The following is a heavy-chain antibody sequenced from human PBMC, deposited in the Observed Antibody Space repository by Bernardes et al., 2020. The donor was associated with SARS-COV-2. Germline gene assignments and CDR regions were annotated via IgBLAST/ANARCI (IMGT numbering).Heavy chain of an antibody. CDR2: INHSGST. J-gene: IGHJ6*02. V-gene: IGHV4-34*01. D-gene: IGHD2-8*02. CDR1: GGSFSGYY. CDR3: ASGLIKRRRDIVLVVYDSYYYYGMDV. Sequence: SETLSLTCAVYGGSFSGYYWSWIRQPPGKGLEWIGEINHSGSTNYNPSLKSRVTISVDTSKNQFSLKLSSVTAADTAVYYCASGLIKRRRDIVLVVYDSYYYYGMDVWGQGTTVTVSS.